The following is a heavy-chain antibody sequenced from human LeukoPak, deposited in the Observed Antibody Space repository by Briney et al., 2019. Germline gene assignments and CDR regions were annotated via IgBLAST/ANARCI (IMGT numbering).Heavy chain of an antibody. CDR2: SSAFNGNT. V-gene: IGHV1-18*01. D-gene: IGHD2-21*02. CDR1: GYTFTSYA. Sequence: GASVKVSCKASGYTFTSYAISWVRPAPGQGLEWMGWSSAFNGNTIYAQKLQGRVTMTTDTSTSTAYMELRSLRSDDTAVYYCARVPYCGGDCYQNYYYYYMDVWGKGTTVTVSS. J-gene: IGHJ6*03. CDR3: ARVPYCGGDCYQNYYYYYMDV.